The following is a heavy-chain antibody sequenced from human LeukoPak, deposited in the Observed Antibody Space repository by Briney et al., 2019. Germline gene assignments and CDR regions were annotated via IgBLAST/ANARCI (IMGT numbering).Heavy chain of an antibody. Sequence: PGGSLRLSCAVSGLTFSSSWMDWVRQAPGKGLEWVSSISSTGTYIYYADSMKGRFTISRDNAKNSLYLQMNGLRAEDTAIYYCARDSIGDYWGQGTLVTVSS. CDR1: GLTFSSSW. D-gene: IGHD2-21*01. CDR3: ARDSIGDY. CDR2: ISSTGTYI. J-gene: IGHJ4*02. V-gene: IGHV3-21*01.